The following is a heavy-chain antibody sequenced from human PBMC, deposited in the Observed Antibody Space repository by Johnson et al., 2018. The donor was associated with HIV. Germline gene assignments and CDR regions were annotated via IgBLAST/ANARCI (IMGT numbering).Heavy chain of an antibody. V-gene: IGHV3-11*04. D-gene: IGHD5-18*01. J-gene: IGHJ3*02. CDR1: GFTVSDYY. CDR3: ARGLIIQLWLQAAFDI. CDR2: IGRSGTTI. Sequence: QVQLVESGGGLIQPGGSLRLSCAASGFTVSDYYMSWIRQAPGKGLEWISYIGRSGTTIYYADSVKGRFTISRDNSKNTLYLQMNSLRAEDTAVYYCARGLIIQLWLQAAFDIWGQGTMVTVSS.